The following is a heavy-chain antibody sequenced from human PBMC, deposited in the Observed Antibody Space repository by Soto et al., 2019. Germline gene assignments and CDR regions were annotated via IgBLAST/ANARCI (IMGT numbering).Heavy chain of an antibody. Sequence: EVQLLQSGGGLVQPGMSLRISCVASGFSFSSYAMSWVRQAPGKGLEWVSSTSGSGGSAYYADSVKGRFTIARDNSKYTLHLEVSSLRAEDTAVYYCATGVYYDPLTGYRNVAYWGQGTLVTVSS. CDR1: GFSFSSYA. D-gene: IGHD3-9*01. V-gene: IGHV3-23*01. J-gene: IGHJ4*02. CDR3: ATGVYYDPLTGYRNVAY. CDR2: TSGSGGSA.